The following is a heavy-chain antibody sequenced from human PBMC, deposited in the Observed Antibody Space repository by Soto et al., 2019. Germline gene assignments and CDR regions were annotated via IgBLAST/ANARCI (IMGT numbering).Heavy chain of an antibody. Sequence: SETLSLTCTVSGASIYTYSINSYYWSWIRQSPGKGLEWIGYIYDRGSTNYSPSLMSRVSISIDTSKNEFSLKLSSVTAADTAVYYCARPNSGYVAFDLWGQGTMVT. D-gene: IGHD5-12*01. CDR2: IYDRGST. CDR3: ARPNSGYVAFDL. CDR1: GASIYTYSINSYY. J-gene: IGHJ3*01. V-gene: IGHV4-59*01.